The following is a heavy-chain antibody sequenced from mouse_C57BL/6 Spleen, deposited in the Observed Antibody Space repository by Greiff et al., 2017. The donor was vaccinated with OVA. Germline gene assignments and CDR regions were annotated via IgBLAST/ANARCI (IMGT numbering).Heavy chain of an antibody. Sequence: VKLMESGPGLVQPSQSLSITCTVSGFSLTSYGVHWVRQSPGKGLEWLGVIWSGGSTDYNAAFISRLSISKDNSKSQVFFKMNSLQADDTAIYYCARPVVAVDYYAMDYWGQGTSVTVSS. CDR2: IWSGGST. CDR3: ARPVVAVDYYAMDY. D-gene: IGHD1-1*01. V-gene: IGHV2-2*01. J-gene: IGHJ4*01. CDR1: GFSLTSYG.